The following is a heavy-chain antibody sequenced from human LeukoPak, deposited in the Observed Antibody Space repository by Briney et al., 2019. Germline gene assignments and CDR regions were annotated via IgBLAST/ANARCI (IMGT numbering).Heavy chain of an antibody. D-gene: IGHD2-21*02. V-gene: IGHV3-73*01. CDR3: TRLVVTTSNVSSDY. CDR1: GFTFSGSA. CDR2: IRSKANSYAT. J-gene: IGHJ4*02. Sequence: PGGSLKLSCAASGFTFSGSAMHWVRQASGKGLEWVGRIRSKANSYATAYAASVKGRFTISRDDSKNTAYLQMNSLKTEDTAVYYCTRLVVTTSNVSSDYWGQGTLVTVSS.